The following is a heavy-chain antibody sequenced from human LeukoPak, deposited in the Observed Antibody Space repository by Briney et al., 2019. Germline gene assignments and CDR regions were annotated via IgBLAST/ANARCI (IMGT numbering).Heavy chain of an antibody. CDR2: ISGSGGGT. J-gene: IGHJ4*02. Sequence: PGRSLRLSCTASGFTFGDYAMSWVRQAPGKGLEWVSAISGSGGGTYYADSVKGRFTISRDNSKNTLYLQMNSLRAEDTAVYYCAKSGQVTTVTPGEVDYWGQGTLVTVSS. V-gene: IGHV3-23*01. D-gene: IGHD4-17*01. CDR1: GFTFGDYA. CDR3: AKSGQVTTVTPGEVDY.